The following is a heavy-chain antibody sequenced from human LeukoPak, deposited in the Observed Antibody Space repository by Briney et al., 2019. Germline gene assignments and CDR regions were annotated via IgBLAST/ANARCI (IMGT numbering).Heavy chain of an antibody. CDR1: GFTFSSYA. CDR2: ISYDGSNK. V-gene: IGHV3-30-3*01. Sequence: GGSLRLSCAASGFTFSSYAMHWVRQAPGKGLEWVAVISYDGSNKYYADSVKGRFTISRDNSKNTLYLQMNSLRAEDTAVYYCARKDYYGSYVWGQGTTVTVSS. D-gene: IGHD3-10*01. J-gene: IGHJ6*02. CDR3: ARKDYYGSYV.